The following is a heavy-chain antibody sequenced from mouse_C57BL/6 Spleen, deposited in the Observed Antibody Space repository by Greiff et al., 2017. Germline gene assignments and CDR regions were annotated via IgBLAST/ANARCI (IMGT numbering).Heavy chain of an antibody. D-gene: IGHD1-1*01. CDR2: IHPNSGST. V-gene: IGHV1-64*01. CDR1: GYTFTSYW. J-gene: IGHJ4*01. CDR3: ARGDYGYYAMDY. Sequence: QVQLQQPGAELVKPGASVKLSCKASGYTFTSYWMHWVKQRPGQGLEWIGMIHPNSGSTNYNEKFKSKATLTVDKSSSTAYMQLSSLTSEDSAVYYCARGDYGYYAMDYWGQGTSVTVSS.